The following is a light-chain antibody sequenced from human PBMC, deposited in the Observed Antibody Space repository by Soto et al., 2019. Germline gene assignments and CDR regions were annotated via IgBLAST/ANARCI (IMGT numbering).Light chain of an antibody. V-gene: IGLV2-14*03. Sequence: QSALTQPASVSASPGQSITISCTGTNSDVGGSNFVSWYQQHPGKPPKLIIYDVATRPSGVSNRFSGSKSGSTASLIISRLQTEDEADYYCVSFTSSTTYVFGSGTKVTV. CDR1: NSDVGGSNF. CDR2: DVA. J-gene: IGLJ1*01. CDR3: VSFTSSTTYV.